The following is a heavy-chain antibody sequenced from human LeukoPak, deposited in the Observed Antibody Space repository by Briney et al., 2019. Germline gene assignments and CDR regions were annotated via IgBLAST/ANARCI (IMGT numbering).Heavy chain of an antibody. CDR3: ARGPPLFDP. V-gene: IGHV3-48*01. CDR2: ISIRSNST. J-gene: IGHJ5*02. Sequence: GGSLRLSCAASGFSFNDYDMNWVRQAPGKGLEWISYISIRSNSTYYADSVQGRFTISRDNDKNSLYLQMNNLRAEDTALYYCARGPPLFDPWGQGTLVTVSS. CDR1: GFSFNDYD.